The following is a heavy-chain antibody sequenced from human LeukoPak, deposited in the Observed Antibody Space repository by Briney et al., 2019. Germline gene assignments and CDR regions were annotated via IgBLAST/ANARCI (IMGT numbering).Heavy chain of an antibody. D-gene: IGHD3-22*01. CDR1: GFTFSSYG. Sequence: PGGSLRLSCAASGFTFSSYGMHWVRQTPGKGLEWVAFIPYDGSNKYYADSVKGRFTISRDNSKNTLYLQMNSLRAEDTAVYYCAKEAVYDSSGYYLSNWFDPWGQGTLVTVSS. V-gene: IGHV3-30*02. CDR3: AKEAVYDSSGYYLSNWFDP. CDR2: IPYDGSNK. J-gene: IGHJ5*02.